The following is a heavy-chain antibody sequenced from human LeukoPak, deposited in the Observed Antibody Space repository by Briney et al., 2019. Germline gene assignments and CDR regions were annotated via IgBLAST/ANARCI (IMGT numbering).Heavy chain of an antibody. V-gene: IGHV3-21*01. CDR2: ISSSSSYI. CDR3: ARDQVGAAAELDY. J-gene: IGHJ4*02. Sequence: GGSLRLSCAASGFTFSSYSMNWVRQAPGKGLEWVSSISSSSSYIYYADSVKGRFTISRDNAKNSLYLQMNSLRAEDTAVCYCARDQVGAAAELDYWGQGTLVTVSS. D-gene: IGHD6-13*01. CDR1: GFTFSSYS.